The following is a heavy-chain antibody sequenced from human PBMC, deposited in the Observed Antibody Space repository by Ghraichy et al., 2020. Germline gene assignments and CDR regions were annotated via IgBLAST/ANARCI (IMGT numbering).Heavy chain of an antibody. Sequence: GGSLRLSCAASGFTFSNFPMHWVRQAPGKGLEWVALISYDASKKYYADSVKGRFTISRDNSKTTLYLQMNSLRAEDTAVYYCARGRFGELVYGVDYWGQGTLVTVSS. CDR2: ISYDASKK. J-gene: IGHJ4*02. CDR1: GFTFSNFP. D-gene: IGHD3-10*01. CDR3: ARGRFGELVYGVDY. V-gene: IGHV3-30*04.